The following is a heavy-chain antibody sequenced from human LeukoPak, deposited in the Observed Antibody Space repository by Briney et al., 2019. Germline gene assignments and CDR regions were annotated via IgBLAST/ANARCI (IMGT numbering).Heavy chain of an antibody. J-gene: IGHJ6*04. CDR2: ISGSGGST. CDR3: AELGITMIGGV. CDR1: GFTFSSYG. Sequence: PGGTPRLSCAASGFTFSSYGMSWVRQAPGKGLEWVSAISGSGGSTYYADSVKGRFTISRDNAKNSLYLQMNSLGAEDTAVYYCAELGITMIGGVWGKGTTVTISS. V-gene: IGHV3-23*01. D-gene: IGHD3-10*02.